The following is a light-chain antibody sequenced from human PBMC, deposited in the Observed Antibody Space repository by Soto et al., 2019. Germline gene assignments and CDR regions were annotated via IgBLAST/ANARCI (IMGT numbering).Light chain of an antibody. V-gene: IGLV2-14*01. CDR3: CSYTSYSDDA. J-gene: IGLJ1*01. CDR2: AVS. Sequence: QAPLTQPASVSGSPGQSITISCTGTSSDFGGYNFVSWYQHRPGKATKLMIYAVSNRPSGVSNRFSGSKSGHTAFMTIYGPQAEDEADYYCCSYTSYSDDAFGHVTKVTV. CDR1: SSDFGGYNF.